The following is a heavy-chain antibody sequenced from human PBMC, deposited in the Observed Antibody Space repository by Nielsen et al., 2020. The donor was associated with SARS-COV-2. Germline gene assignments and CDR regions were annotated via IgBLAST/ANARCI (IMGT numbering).Heavy chain of an antibody. V-gene: IGHV3-13*01. Sequence: GGSLRLSCAASGFTFSSYDMHWVRPATGKGLEWVSAIGTAGDTYYPGSVKGRFTISRENAKNSLYLQMNSLRAGDTAVYYCARDLSGNWYFDLWGRGTLVTVSS. CDR2: IGTAGDT. CDR1: GFTFSSYD. J-gene: IGHJ2*01. D-gene: IGHD6-13*01. CDR3: ARDLSGNWYFDL.